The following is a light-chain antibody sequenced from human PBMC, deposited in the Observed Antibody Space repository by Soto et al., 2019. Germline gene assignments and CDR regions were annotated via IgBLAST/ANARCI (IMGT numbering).Light chain of an antibody. V-gene: IGKV3-20*01. CDR1: QSVSNNY. CDR3: QQYGSSPPYT. Sequence: EVVLTQSPGTLSLSPGERATLSCRASQSVSNNYFAWYQQKPGQAPRLLIFGSSDSATGIPDRFSGSGSGTDFTLTISRLEPEDFPVYYCQQYGSSPPYTFGQGTKLEIK. J-gene: IGKJ2*01. CDR2: GSS.